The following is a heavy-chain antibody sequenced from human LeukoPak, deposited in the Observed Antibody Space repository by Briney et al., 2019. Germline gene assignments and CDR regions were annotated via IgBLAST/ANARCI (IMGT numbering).Heavy chain of an antibody. CDR3: AQGMGAFDV. CDR1: GFTFSSYS. V-gene: IGHV3-7*01. CDR2: IKEDGSET. Sequence: GGSLRLSCAASGFTFSSYSMSWLRQAPGKGLHWVANIKEDGSETYYLDSVKGRFTVSRDNAENSLYLQMSSLRAEDTAVYYCAQGMGAFDVWGRGTMVTVSS. D-gene: IGHD6-13*01. J-gene: IGHJ3*01.